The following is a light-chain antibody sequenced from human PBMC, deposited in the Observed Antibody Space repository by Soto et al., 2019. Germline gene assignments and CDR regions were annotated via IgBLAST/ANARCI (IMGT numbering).Light chain of an antibody. V-gene: IGKV3-20*01. Sequence: ETVLPQSPGTLSLSPGESATLSCRDRQSVSSSSLAWYQQRPGQAPRLLIYGTSSRATGIPDRFSGSGSGTDFTLTIRRLEPEDLAVYFCQRYGSSPLITFGQGTRLENK. CDR3: QRYGSSPLIT. CDR2: GTS. J-gene: IGKJ5*01. CDR1: QSVSSSS.